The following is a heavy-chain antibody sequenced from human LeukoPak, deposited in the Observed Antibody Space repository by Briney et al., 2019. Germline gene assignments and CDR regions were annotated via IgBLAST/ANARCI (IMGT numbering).Heavy chain of an antibody. CDR1: GFTFSSYA. J-gene: IGHJ3*02. D-gene: IGHD5-12*01. CDR2: ISGGGGST. Sequence: PTGGSLRLXCAASGFTFSSYAMTWVRQGPGKGLEWVSDISGGGGSTFYADSVKGRFTISRDNSKNTLYLQIHSLRAEDTAVYHCAIYGGSGTNAFDMWGQGTMVTVSS. V-gene: IGHV3-23*01. CDR3: AIYGGSGTNAFDM.